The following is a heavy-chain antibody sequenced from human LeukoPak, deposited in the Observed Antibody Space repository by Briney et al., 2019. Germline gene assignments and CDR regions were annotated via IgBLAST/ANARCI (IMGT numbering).Heavy chain of an antibody. CDR1: GFTFSSYA. CDR3: ASQGGYSNYGRLPPDFYYMDV. Sequence: GGSLRLSCAASGFTFSSYAMHWVCQAPGKGLEWVAVISYDGNNKYYTDSVKGRFTISRDNSKNTLYLQMNSLRAEDTAVYYCASQGGYSNYGRLPPDFYYMDVWGKGTTVTVSS. V-gene: IGHV3-30-3*01. D-gene: IGHD4-11*01. CDR2: ISYDGNNK. J-gene: IGHJ6*03.